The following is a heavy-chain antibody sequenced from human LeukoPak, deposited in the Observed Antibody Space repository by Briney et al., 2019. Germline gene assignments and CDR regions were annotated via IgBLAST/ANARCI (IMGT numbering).Heavy chain of an antibody. D-gene: IGHD3-10*01. V-gene: IGHV3-30*18. J-gene: IGHJ4*02. Sequence: PGGSLRLSCAASAFTFSSYSMHWVRQAPGKGLEWVAVISYDGSNKYYADSVKGRFTISRDNSKNTLYLQMNSLRAEDTAVYYCAKEWYYGSGSYYNDYWGQGTLVTVSS. CDR2: ISYDGSNK. CDR1: AFTFSSYS. CDR3: AKEWYYGSGSYYNDY.